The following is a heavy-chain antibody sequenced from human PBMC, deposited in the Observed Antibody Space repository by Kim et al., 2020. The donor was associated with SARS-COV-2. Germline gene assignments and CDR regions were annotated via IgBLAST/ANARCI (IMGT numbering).Heavy chain of an antibody. CDR3: ARERGFLEVLSLAHNCF. CDR2: IYHNGST. CDR1: GYSISSGYY. V-gene: IGHV4-38-2*02. Sequence: SETLSLTCTVSGYSISSGYYWCWIRQPPGKGLEGIGSIYHNGSTYYNPSLKSRVTISVDNSKNQLSLQLSSVTAAATAVYYCARERGFLEVLSLAHNCF. D-gene: IGHD3-3*01. J-gene: IGHJ5*01.